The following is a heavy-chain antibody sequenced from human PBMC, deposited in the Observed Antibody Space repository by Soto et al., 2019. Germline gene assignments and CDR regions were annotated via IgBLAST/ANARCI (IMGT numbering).Heavy chain of an antibody. CDR2: ISWNGGSI. D-gene: IGHD3-16*01. CDR3: AKDTTWTGSRGGSEY. Sequence: EVQLVESGGGLVQPGRSLRLSCAASGFTFDDYAMHWVRQAPGKGLEWVSGISWNGGSIGYADSVKGRFTSSRDNAKNSLSLQMTSLRAEDTALYYCAKDTTWTGSRGGSEYWGPGTLVTVSS. V-gene: IGHV3-9*01. J-gene: IGHJ4*02. CDR1: GFTFDDYA.